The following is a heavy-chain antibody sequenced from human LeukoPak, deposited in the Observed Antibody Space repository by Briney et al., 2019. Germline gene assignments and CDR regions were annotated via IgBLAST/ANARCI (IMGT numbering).Heavy chain of an antibody. Sequence: GGSLRLSCAASGFTFSSYWTSWVRQAPGKGLEWVANIKQDGSEKYYVDSVKGRFTISRDNAKNSLYLQMNSLRAEDTAVYYCARSSITMVRGVIMPYYLDYWGQGTLVTVSS. V-gene: IGHV3-7*01. CDR3: ARSSITMVRGVIMPYYLDY. J-gene: IGHJ4*02. CDR1: GFTFSSYW. D-gene: IGHD3-10*01. CDR2: IKQDGSEK.